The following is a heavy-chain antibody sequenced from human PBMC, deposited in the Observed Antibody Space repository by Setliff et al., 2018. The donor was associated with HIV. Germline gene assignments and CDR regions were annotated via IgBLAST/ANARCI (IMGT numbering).Heavy chain of an antibody. CDR2: INHSGST. V-gene: IGHV4-34*01. D-gene: IGHD6-13*01. CDR1: GGSFSGYS. J-gene: IGHJ4*02. Sequence: PSETLSLTCAVYGGSFSGYSWTWIRQPPGKGLEWIGDINHSGSTNYNPSLQSRVTISLDTSRNQFSLNLSSVTAADTAVYFCARGRGSSSSWPIDYWGQGTLVTVSS. CDR3: ARGRGSSSSWPIDY.